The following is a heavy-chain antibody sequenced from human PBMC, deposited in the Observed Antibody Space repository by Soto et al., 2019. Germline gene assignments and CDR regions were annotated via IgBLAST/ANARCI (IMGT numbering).Heavy chain of an antibody. V-gene: IGHV4-4*02. J-gene: IGHJ5*02. CDR3: ARALPPYSSSWTYTQARLWWFAP. CDR1: SGSISSSNW. Sequence: QVQLQESGPGLVKPSGTLSLTCAVSSGSISSSNWWSWVRQPPGKGLEWIGEIYHSGSTNYNPSLKSRVTISVDKSKNQFSLKLSSVTAADTAVYYCARALPPYSSSWTYTQARLWWFAPWGQGTLVTVSS. D-gene: IGHD6-13*01. CDR2: IYHSGST.